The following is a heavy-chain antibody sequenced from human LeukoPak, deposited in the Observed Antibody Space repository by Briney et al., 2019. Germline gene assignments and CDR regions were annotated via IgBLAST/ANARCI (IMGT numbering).Heavy chain of an antibody. CDR2: IYSGGST. V-gene: IGHV3-53*01. D-gene: IGHD3-22*01. CDR3: TTSLEGWLSLFDY. CDR1: GFTVSSNY. Sequence: GGSLRLSCAASGFTVSSNYMSWVRQAPGKGLEWVSVIYSGGSTYYAGFVKGRFTISRDNSKNTLYLQMNSLKTEDTAVYYCTTSLEGWLSLFDYWGQGTLVTVSS. J-gene: IGHJ4*02.